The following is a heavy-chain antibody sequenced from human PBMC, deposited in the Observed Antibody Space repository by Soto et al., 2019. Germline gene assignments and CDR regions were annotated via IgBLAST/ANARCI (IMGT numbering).Heavy chain of an antibody. J-gene: IGHJ6*02. CDR3: ARDGGTYGMDV. Sequence: QVQLQESGPGLVKPSETLSLTCTVSGDSIGTYYWSWIRQSPGKGLEWIGNIYYSGSTSYSPSLRSRVTISLNTSKNQFSLKVNSVTAADTAVYFCARDGGTYGMDVWGQGTTVTVSS. D-gene: IGHD3-16*01. V-gene: IGHV4-59*01. CDR1: GDSIGTYY. CDR2: IYYSGST.